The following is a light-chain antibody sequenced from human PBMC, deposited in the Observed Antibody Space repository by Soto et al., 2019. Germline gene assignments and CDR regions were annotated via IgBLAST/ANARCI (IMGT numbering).Light chain of an antibody. CDR3: QQYDSSPVT. CDR1: QSVSSSF. Sequence: EIVLTQSPGTLSLSPGERATLSCRASQSVSSSFLAWYQQKPGQAPRLLIYGASSSATGITDRFSGSGSGTCFSLTISRLEPEDFSVYYCQQYDSSPVTFGQGTKVEIK. V-gene: IGKV3-20*01. J-gene: IGKJ1*01. CDR2: GAS.